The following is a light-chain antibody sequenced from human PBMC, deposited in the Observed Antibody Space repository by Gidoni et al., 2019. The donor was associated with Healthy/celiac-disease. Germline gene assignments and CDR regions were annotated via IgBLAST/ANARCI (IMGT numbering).Light chain of an antibody. CDR2: KVS. CDR3: MQGAYWPGT. J-gene: IGKJ1*01. Sequence: DVVMTQSPLSLPVTLGQPASISCRSSQSLVHSDGNTSLNWFQQRPGQSPRRLIYKVSNRDSGVPDRFSGSGSGTDFTLKISRVEAEDVGVYYCMQGAYWPGTFGQGTKVEIK. CDR1: QSLVHSDGNTS. V-gene: IGKV2-30*02.